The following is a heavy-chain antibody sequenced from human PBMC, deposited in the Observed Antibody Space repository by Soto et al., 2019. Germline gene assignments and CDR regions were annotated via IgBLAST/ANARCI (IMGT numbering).Heavy chain of an antibody. D-gene: IGHD6-6*01. CDR3: ARALYSSSSLFDY. Sequence: SVKVYCKASGGTFSSYAISWVRQAPGQGLEWMGGIIPIFGTANYAQKFQGRVTITADESTSTAYMELSSLRSEDTAVYYCARALYSSSSLFDYWGQGTLVTVSS. J-gene: IGHJ4*02. CDR1: GGTFSSYA. CDR2: IIPIFGTA. V-gene: IGHV1-69*13.